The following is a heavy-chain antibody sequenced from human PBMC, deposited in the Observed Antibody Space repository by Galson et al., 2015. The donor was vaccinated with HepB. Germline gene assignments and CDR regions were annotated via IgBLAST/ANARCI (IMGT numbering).Heavy chain of an antibody. D-gene: IGHD2-15*01. V-gene: IGHV3-74*01. Sequence: SLRLSCAASGFTFSTYWMHWVRQAPGKGLVWVSRINGDGSSTNYADSVQGRFTISRDNAKSTLYLQMNSLRAEDTAVYYCTRALAYCSGGNCYYHFDYWGQGTLVTVSS. CDR3: TRALAYCSGGNCYYHFDY. CDR2: INGDGSST. J-gene: IGHJ4*02. CDR1: GFTFSTYW.